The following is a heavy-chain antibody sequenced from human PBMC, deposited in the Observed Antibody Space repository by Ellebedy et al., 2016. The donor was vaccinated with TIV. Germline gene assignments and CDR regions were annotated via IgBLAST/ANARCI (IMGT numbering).Heavy chain of an antibody. V-gene: IGHV3-30-3*01. J-gene: IGHJ4*02. Sequence: GESLKISCAASGFSFSSDAFPPLLQLACTGLVWVAVVSCDASSQFYADSVTGRFTISRDNSKNTLYLQMNSLREEDTAVYYCAREPSPTSFAGVTTTDDYWGRGTLVTVSS. D-gene: IGHD1-1*01. CDR1: GFSFSSDA. CDR3: AREPSPTSFAGVTTTDDY. CDR2: VSCDASSQ.